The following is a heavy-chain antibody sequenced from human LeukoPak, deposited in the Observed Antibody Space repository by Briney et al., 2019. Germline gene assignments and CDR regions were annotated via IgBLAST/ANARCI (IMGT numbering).Heavy chain of an antibody. Sequence: PGGSLRLSFAASGFTFSSYAMSWVRQAPGKGLEWVSAISGSGGSTYYADSVKGRFTISRDNSKNTLYLQMNSLRVEDTAVYYCASWPVGWYGEDSWGQGTLVTVSS. CDR2: ISGSGGST. J-gene: IGHJ4*02. V-gene: IGHV3-23*01. CDR1: GFTFSSYA. D-gene: IGHD6-19*01. CDR3: ASWPVGWYGEDS.